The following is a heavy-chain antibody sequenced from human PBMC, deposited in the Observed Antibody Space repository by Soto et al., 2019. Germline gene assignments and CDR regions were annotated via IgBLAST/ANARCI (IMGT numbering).Heavy chain of an antibody. Sequence: GGSLRLSCAASGFTASSNYMSWVRQAPGKGLEWVSVIYSGGSTYYADSVKGRFTISRDNSKNTLYLQMNSLRAEDTAVYYCAREKARDTIFGVVIMDGMDVWGQGTTVTVSS. CDR1: GFTASSNY. CDR2: IYSGGST. J-gene: IGHJ6*02. D-gene: IGHD3-3*01. V-gene: IGHV3-53*01. CDR3: AREKARDTIFGVVIMDGMDV.